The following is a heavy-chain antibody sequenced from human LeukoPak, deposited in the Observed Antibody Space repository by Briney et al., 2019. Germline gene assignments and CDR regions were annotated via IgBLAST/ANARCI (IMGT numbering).Heavy chain of an antibody. V-gene: IGHV3-30*18. CDR3: AKEFMFLRYFDGGFDN. CDR1: GFTFSSHG. D-gene: IGHD3-9*01. Sequence: GASLRLSCAASGFTFSSHGMHWVGQAPGKGLEWVEVLSYDGSNKYHAHSVKGRFTISRDNAKNTLYLQMNSLRAEDTAVYYCAKEFMFLRYFDGGFDNWGQGTLVTVSS. J-gene: IGHJ4*02. CDR2: LSYDGSNK.